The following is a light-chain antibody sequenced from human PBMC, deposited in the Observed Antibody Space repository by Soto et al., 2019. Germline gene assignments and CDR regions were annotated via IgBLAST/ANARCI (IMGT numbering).Light chain of an antibody. J-gene: IGKJ1*01. CDR3: QQYDNWPRT. Sequence: EIVMTQSPATLSVSPGGRATVYCRASQSVSSNFAWYQQKPGQAPRLLIYGASTRATGILARFSGSGSGTEFTLTISSLQSGDSAVYYCQQYDNWPRTFGQGTKVDIK. CDR2: GAS. CDR1: QSVSSN. V-gene: IGKV3-15*01.